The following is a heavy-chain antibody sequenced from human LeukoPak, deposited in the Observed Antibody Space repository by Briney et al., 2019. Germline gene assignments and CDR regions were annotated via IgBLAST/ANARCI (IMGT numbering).Heavy chain of an antibody. CDR3: ARGQVGSYAYYYYYGMDV. V-gene: IGHV4-34*01. Sequence: PSETLSLTCAVYGGSFSGYYWSWIRQPPGKGLEWIGEINHSGSTNYNPSLKSRVTISIDTSKNQFSLKLSSVTAADTAVYYCARGQVGSYAYYYYYGMDVWGQGTTVTVSS. CDR2: INHSGST. CDR1: GGSFSGYY. J-gene: IGHJ6*02. D-gene: IGHD1-26*01.